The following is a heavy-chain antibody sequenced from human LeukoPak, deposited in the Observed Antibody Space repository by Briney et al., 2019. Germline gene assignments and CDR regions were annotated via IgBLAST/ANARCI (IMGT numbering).Heavy chain of an antibody. D-gene: IGHD2-2*02. CDR2: FNPSGGST. CDR1: GYTFTSYY. Sequence: ASVKVSCKASGYTFTSYYMHWVRQAPGQGLEWMGIFNPSGGSTSYAQKFQGRVTMTRDTSTSTVYMELSSLRSEDTAVYYCARDGSLDSVVVPAAILLYWGQGTLVTVSS. V-gene: IGHV1-46*01. CDR3: ARDGSLDSVVVPAAILLY. J-gene: IGHJ4*02.